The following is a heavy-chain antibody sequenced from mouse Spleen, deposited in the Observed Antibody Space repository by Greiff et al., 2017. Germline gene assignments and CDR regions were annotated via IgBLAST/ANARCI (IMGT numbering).Heavy chain of an antibody. Sequence: VQVVESGAELVRPGASVTLSCKASGYTFTDYEMHWVKQTPVHGLEWIGAIDPETGGTAYNQKFKGKAILTADKSSSTAYMELRSLTSEDSAVYYCTVIYYDLYYYAMDYWGQGTSVTVSS. CDR1: GYTFTDYE. V-gene: IGHV1-15*01. CDR2: IDPETGGT. CDR3: TVIYYDLYYYAMDY. J-gene: IGHJ4*01. D-gene: IGHD2-4*01.